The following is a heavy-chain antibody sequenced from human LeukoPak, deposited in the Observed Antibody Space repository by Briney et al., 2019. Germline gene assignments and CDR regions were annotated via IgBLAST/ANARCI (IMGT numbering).Heavy chain of an antibody. J-gene: IGHJ4*02. V-gene: IGHV1-46*01. Sequence: GASVKVSCKASGYTFTSYYMYWVRQAPGQGLEWMGIINPSGGSTSYAQKFQGRVTMTRDTSTSAVYMELSSLRSEDTAVYYCARDQHDILTGYYLDYWGQGTLVTVSS. D-gene: IGHD3-9*01. CDR2: INPSGGST. CDR3: ARDQHDILTGYYLDY. CDR1: GYTFTSYY.